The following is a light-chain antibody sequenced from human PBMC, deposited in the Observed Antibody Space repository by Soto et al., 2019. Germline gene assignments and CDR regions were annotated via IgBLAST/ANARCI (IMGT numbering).Light chain of an antibody. CDR3: QQYGDSPMYT. V-gene: IGKV3-20*01. CDR1: QSVSSSH. CDR2: GAS. Sequence: EIVLTQSPGTLSSSPGERATLSCRASQSVSSSHLAWYQQKPGQAPRLLIYGASSRATGIPDRFSGSGSGTDFALTIGRLEPEDFAVYFCQQYGDSPMYTFGQGTKLEI. J-gene: IGKJ2*01.